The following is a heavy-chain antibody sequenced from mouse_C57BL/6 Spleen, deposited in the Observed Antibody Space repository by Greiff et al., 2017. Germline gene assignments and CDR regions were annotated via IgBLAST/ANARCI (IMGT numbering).Heavy chain of an antibody. D-gene: IGHD2-1*01. CDR2: IDPENGDT. CDR3: TSYCNFFAY. V-gene: IGHV14-4*01. CDR1: GFNFNDDY. Sequence: EVQLQEPGAELVRPGASVKLSCTASGFNFNDDYMPWVKQRPEQGLEWIGCIDPENGDTEYASKFQGKATITADTSSNTAYLQLSSLPSEDTAVYYCTSYCNFFAYWGQGTLVTVAA. J-gene: IGHJ3*01.